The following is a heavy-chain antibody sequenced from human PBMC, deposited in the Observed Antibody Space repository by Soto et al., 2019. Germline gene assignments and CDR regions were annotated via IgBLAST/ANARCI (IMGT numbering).Heavy chain of an antibody. J-gene: IGHJ6*02. V-gene: IGHV5-51*01. CDR3: ARMGELWFGEGAVMDV. CDR2: IYPGDSDT. CDR1: GYSFTSYW. D-gene: IGHD3-10*01. Sequence: GESLKISCKGSGYSFTSYWIGWVRQMPGKGLEWMGIIYPGDSDTRYSPSFQGQVTISADKSISTAYLQWSSLKASDTAMYYCARMGELWFGEGAVMDVWGQGTTVTVSS.